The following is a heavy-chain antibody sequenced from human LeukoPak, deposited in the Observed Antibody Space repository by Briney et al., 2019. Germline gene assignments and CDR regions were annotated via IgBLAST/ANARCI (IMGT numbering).Heavy chain of an antibody. V-gene: IGHV3-66*01. CDR2: IYSGGST. D-gene: IGHD5-18*01. J-gene: IGHJ4*02. CDR1: GFTVSDNY. CDR3: ARDPGYSYGLDY. Sequence: PGGSLRLSCAASGFTVSDNYMSGVRQAPGKGLEWVSVIYSGGSTNYADSVKGRFTISRDNSKNTLYLQMNSLRADDTAVYYCARDPGYSYGLDYWGQGTLVTVSS.